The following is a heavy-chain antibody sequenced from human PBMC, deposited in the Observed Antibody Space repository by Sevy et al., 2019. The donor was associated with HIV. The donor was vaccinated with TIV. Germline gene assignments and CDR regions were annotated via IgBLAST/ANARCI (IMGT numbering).Heavy chain of an antibody. CDR1: GFTFSNYW. V-gene: IGHV3-7*03. J-gene: IGHJ6*02. Sequence: GGSLRLSCAGSGFTFSNYWMSWVRQAPGKGLEWVVNIKRDGSEKYYVASVKGRFTISRDNAKTSLYLQMNSLRVEDTVVYYCARDCSSASCLWGMDVWGQWTMVTVSS. CDR2: IKRDGSEK. CDR3: ARDCSSASCLWGMDV. D-gene: IGHD2-2*01.